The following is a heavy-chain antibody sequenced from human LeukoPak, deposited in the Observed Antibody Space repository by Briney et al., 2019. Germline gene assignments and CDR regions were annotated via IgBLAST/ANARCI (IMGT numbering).Heavy chain of an antibody. J-gene: IGHJ5*02. CDR3: AMQVGIYGDYNHWFDP. D-gene: IGHD4-17*01. V-gene: IGHV4-59*08. CDR2: VDYSGST. Sequence: NPSETLSLTCTVSGAPLNNYYWNWVRQPPGKELEWIGNVDYSGSTRYNPSLKSRATMSLDSSKNQFSLRLTSVTAADMAVYYCAMQVGIYGDYNHWFDPWGQGARVTASS. CDR1: GAPLNNYY.